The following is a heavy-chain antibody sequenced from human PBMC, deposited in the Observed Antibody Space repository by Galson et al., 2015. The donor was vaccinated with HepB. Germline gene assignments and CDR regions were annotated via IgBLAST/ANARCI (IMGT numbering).Heavy chain of an antibody. CDR1: GYTFTGYY. CDR3: ARGSDSLTGTPWGYFDY. V-gene: IGHV1-69*13. D-gene: IGHD1-7*01. CDR2: IIPIFGTA. Sequence: SVKVSCKASGYTFTGYYMHWVRQAPGQGLEWMGGIIPIFGTANYAQKFQGRVTITADESTSTAYMELSSLRSEDTAVYYCARGSDSLTGTPWGYFDYWGQGTLVTVSS. J-gene: IGHJ4*02.